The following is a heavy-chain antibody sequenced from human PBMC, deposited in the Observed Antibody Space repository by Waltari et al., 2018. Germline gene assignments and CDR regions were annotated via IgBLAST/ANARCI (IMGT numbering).Heavy chain of an antibody. V-gene: IGHV3-23*01. J-gene: IGHJ5*01. CDR2: IGGRGIRT. CDR3: VRDGSSVANSRSDNWFDS. Sequence: EVPLLESWGGLVQSGGQLRLVCAASGFTVRRNTMSWVRQARGEGLDWVCSIGGRGIRTRCADSVKGRFTISRDNSRNTLYLQMNSLRAEDTAIYYCVRDGSSVANSRSDNWFDSWGQGTLVTVSS. CDR1: GFTVRRNT. D-gene: IGHD6-19*01.